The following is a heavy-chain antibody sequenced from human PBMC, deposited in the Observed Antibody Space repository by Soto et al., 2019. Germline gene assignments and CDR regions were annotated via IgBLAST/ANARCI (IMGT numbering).Heavy chain of an antibody. CDR3: ARDSYSYRAYYYYYGMDV. Sequence: PGGSLRLSCAASGFTFSSYAMHWVRQAPGKGLEWVAVISYDGSNKYYTDSVKGRFTISRDNSKNTLYLQMNSLRAEDTAVYYCARDSYSYRAYYYYYGMDVWGQGTTVTVSS. CDR2: ISYDGSNK. CDR1: GFTFSSYA. V-gene: IGHV3-30-3*01. D-gene: IGHD5-18*01. J-gene: IGHJ6*02.